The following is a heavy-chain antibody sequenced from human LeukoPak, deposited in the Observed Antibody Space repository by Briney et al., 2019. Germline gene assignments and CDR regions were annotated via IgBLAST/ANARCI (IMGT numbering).Heavy chain of an antibody. CDR1: GGSISSSAYY. CDR3: ARVDYDILTGNYPGDY. D-gene: IGHD3-9*01. V-gene: IGHV4-39*07. J-gene: IGHJ4*02. Sequence: PSETLSLTCTVSGGSISSSAYYWDWIRQPPGKGLEWIGSVYHSGSTYYNPSLKSRVTISVDTSKNQFSLKLSSVTAADTAVYYCARVDYDILTGNYPGDYWGQGTLVTVSS. CDR2: VYHSGST.